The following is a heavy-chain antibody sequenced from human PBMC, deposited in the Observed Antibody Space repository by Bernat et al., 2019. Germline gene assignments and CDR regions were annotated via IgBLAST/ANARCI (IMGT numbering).Heavy chain of an antibody. CDR1: GGTFSSYA. CDR3: ARGGATMVRGVIYSGMDV. V-gene: IGHV1-69*01. CDR2: IIPIFGTA. D-gene: IGHD3-10*01. J-gene: IGHJ6*02. Sequence: QVQLLQSGAEVKKPGSSVKVSCKASGGTFSSYAISWVRQAPGQGLEWMGGIIPIFGTANYAQKFQGRVTITADESTSTAYMELSSLRSEDTAVYYCARGGATMVRGVIYSGMDVWGQGTTVTVSS.